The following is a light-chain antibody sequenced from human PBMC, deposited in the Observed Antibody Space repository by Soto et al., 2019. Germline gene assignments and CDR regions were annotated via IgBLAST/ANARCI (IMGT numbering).Light chain of an antibody. J-gene: IGKJ1*01. CDR2: DAS. Sequence: DIQMTQSPSTLSASVGDRVTITCRASQSISSWLAWYQQKPGKAPKLLIYDASSLESGVPPRFSGSGSGTEFTLTISSLQPDDFATYYCQQYNSYSRTFGQGTKLEI. CDR3: QQYNSYSRT. CDR1: QSISSW. V-gene: IGKV1-5*01.